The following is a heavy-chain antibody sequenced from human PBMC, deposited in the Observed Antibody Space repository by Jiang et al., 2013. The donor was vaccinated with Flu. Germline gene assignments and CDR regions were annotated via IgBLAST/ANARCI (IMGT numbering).Heavy chain of an antibody. CDR2: IDPSGGST. CDR1: GYTFITYY. V-gene: IGHV1-46*01. Sequence: SGAEVKKPGASVKVSCKASGYTFITYYMHWVRQAPGQGPEWMGIIDPSGGSTNYAQKFQGRVTMTRDTSTSTVYMELRSLRSEDTAVYYCARVSVGGGYPGDDWFDPWGQGTLVTVSS. CDR3: ARVSVGGGYPGDDWFDP. J-gene: IGHJ5*02. D-gene: IGHD1-26*01.